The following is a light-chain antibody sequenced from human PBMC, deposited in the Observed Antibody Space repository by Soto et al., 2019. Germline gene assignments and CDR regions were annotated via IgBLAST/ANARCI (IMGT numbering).Light chain of an antibody. CDR1: SSDVGFDNY. Sequence: QSVLTQPPSASGSPGQSVTISCTGTSSDVGFDNYVSWYQQHPGKAPKLMIYEVNKWPSGVPYRFSGSKSGNTASLTVSGLQAEDEAEYHCSSYAGRNTFVFGTGTKLTVL. CDR3: SSYAGRNTFV. V-gene: IGLV2-8*01. CDR2: EVN. J-gene: IGLJ1*01.